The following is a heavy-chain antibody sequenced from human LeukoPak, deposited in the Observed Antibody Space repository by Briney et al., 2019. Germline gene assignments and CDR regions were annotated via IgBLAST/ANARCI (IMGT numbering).Heavy chain of an antibody. CDR2: ISGSGGST. V-gene: IGHV3-23*01. CDR1: GFTFSSYA. Sequence: GGSLRLSCAASGFTFSSYAMSWVRQAPGKGLEWVSAISGSGGSTYYADSVKGRFTISRDNSKNTLYLQMNSLRAEDTAVYYCARAPYYDSSGPLFDYWGQGTLVTVSS. D-gene: IGHD3-22*01. CDR3: ARAPYYDSSGPLFDY. J-gene: IGHJ4*02.